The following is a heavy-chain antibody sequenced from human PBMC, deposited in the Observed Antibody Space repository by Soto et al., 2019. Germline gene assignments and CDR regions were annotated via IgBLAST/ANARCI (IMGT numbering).Heavy chain of an antibody. V-gene: IGHV4-39*01. J-gene: IGHJ4*02. D-gene: IGHD5-12*01. Sequence: ETLSLTCTVSGGSISSSSYYWGWIRQPPGKGLEWIGSIYYSGSTYYNPSLKSRVTISVDTSKNQFSLKLSSVAAADTAVYYCARRAERWLQFGFDYWGQGTLVTVSS. CDR2: IYYSGST. CDR1: GGSISSSSYY. CDR3: ARRAERWLQFGFDY.